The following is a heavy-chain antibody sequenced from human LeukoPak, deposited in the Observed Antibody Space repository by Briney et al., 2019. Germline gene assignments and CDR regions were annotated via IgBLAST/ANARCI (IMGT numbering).Heavy chain of an antibody. CDR3: ARGGGLHWDY. CDR1: GFTFSNYS. D-gene: IGHD5-24*01. V-gene: IGHV3-21*01. Sequence: GGSLRLSCAASGFTFSNYSMNWARQAPGKGLEWVSSISSSSVYIYYVDSVKGRFTISRDNAKNSLFLQMNSLRVEDTAVYYCARGGGLHWDYWGQGTLVTVSS. CDR2: ISSSSVYI. J-gene: IGHJ4*02.